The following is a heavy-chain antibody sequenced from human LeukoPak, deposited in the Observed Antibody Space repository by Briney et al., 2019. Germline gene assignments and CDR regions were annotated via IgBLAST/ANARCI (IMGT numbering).Heavy chain of an antibody. CDR2: ISSSSSPI. CDR1: RFIFSNYS. D-gene: IGHD3-22*01. J-gene: IGHJ4*02. CDR3: ARGGYDTSGYDFDY. Sequence: GGSLRLSCAASRFIFSNYSMNWVRQAPGKGLEWVSYISSSSSPIYYADSVRGRFTISRDSAKNSLYLQMNSLGAEDTAVYYCARGGYDTSGYDFDYWGQGTLVTVSS. V-gene: IGHV3-48*01.